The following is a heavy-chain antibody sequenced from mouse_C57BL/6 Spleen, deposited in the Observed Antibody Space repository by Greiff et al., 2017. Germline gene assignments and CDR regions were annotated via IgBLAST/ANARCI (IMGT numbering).Heavy chain of an antibody. CDR1: GFTFSSYV. V-gene: IGHV5-4*01. J-gene: IGHJ3*01. CDR2: ISDGGSYT. CDR3: AREDDYDVAWFAY. D-gene: IGHD2-4*01. Sequence: EVQLVESGGGLVKPGGSLKLSCAASGFTFSSYVMSWVRQTPEKWLEWVATISDGGSYTYYPDNVKGRITISRDNAKNNLYLQMSQLKSEDTAMYYCAREDDYDVAWFAYWGQGTLVTVSA.